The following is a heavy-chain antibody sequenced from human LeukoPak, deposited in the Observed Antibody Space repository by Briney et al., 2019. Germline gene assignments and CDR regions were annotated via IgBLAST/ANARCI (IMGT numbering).Heavy chain of an antibody. D-gene: IGHD2-15*01. CDR1: GFTFSSYG. J-gene: IGHJ4*02. V-gene: IGHV3-30*18. CDR2: ISYDGSNK. CDR3: AKDETYCSGGSCYSEPFDY. Sequence: GRSLRLSCAASGFTFSSYGMHWVRQAPGKGLEWVAVISYDGSNKYYADSVKGRFTISRDNSKNMLYLQMDSLRAEDTAVYYCAKDETYCSGGSCYSEPFDYWGQGTLVTVSS.